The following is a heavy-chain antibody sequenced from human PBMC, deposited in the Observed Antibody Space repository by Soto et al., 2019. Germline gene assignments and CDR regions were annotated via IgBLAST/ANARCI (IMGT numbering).Heavy chain of an antibody. D-gene: IGHD3-22*01. CDR2: IIPIFGTA. Sequence: QVQLVQSGAEVKKPGSSVKVSCKASGGTFSSYAISWVRQAPGQGLEWMGGIIPIFGTANYAQKFQGRVTITADESTSTAYMELSSLRSEDTAVYYCARGGVVYHYDSSGYYSRRPYYYYGMDVWGQGTTVTVSS. CDR1: GGTFSSYA. V-gene: IGHV1-69*01. J-gene: IGHJ6*02. CDR3: ARGGVVYHYDSSGYYSRRPYYYYGMDV.